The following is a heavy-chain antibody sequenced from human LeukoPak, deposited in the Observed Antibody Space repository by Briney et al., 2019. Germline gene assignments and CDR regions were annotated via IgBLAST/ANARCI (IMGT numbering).Heavy chain of an antibody. CDR2: IYHSGST. Sequence: PSETLSLTCAVSGYSISSGYCWGWIRQPPGKGLEWIGSIYHSGSTYYNPSLKSRVTISVDTSKNQFSLKLSSVTAADTAVYYCARSHHYYYYMDVWGKGTTVTVSS. V-gene: IGHV4-38-2*01. CDR1: GYSISSGYC. J-gene: IGHJ6*03. CDR3: ARSHHYYYYMDV.